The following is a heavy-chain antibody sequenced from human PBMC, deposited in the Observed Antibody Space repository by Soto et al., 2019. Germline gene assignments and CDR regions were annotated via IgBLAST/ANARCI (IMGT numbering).Heavy chain of an antibody. Sequence: ASVKVSCKASGYTFTGYYMHWVRQAPGQGLEWMGWINPNSGGTNYAQKFQGWVTMTRDTSISTAYMELSRLRSDDAAVYYCAREYSSSYYLDYWGQGTVVTVSS. CDR3: AREYSSSYYLDY. CDR1: GYTFTGYY. V-gene: IGHV1-2*04. J-gene: IGHJ4*02. D-gene: IGHD6-6*01. CDR2: INPNSGGT.